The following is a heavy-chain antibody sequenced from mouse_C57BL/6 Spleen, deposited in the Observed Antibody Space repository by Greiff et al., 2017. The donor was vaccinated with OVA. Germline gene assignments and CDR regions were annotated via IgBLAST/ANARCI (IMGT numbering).Heavy chain of an antibody. D-gene: IGHD3-2*02. Sequence: QVQLQQPGAELVKPGASVKMSCKASGYTFTSYWITWVKQRPGQGLEWIGDIYPGSGSTNYNEKFKSKATLTVDPSSSTAYMQLSSLTSEDSAVYYCARGSQLRLPFAYWGQGTLVTVSA. CDR2: IYPGSGST. V-gene: IGHV1-55*01. CDR1: GYTFTSYW. J-gene: IGHJ3*01. CDR3: ARGSQLRLPFAY.